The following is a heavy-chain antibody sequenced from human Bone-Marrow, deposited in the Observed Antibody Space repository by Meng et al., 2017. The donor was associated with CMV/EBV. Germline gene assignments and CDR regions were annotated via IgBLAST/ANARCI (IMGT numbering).Heavy chain of an antibody. V-gene: IGHV1-69*05. CDR3: ARDRLKSSRFQGFTYYDFWYNYYYGMDV. Sequence: SVKVSCKASGYTFSSYDINWVRQAPGQGLEWMGGIIPIFGTANYAQKFQGRVTITTDESTSTAYMELSSLRSEDTAVYYCARDRLKSSRFQGFTYYDFWYNYYYGMDVWGQGTTVTVSS. D-gene: IGHD3-3*01. J-gene: IGHJ6*02. CDR2: IIPIFGTA. CDR1: GYTFSSYD.